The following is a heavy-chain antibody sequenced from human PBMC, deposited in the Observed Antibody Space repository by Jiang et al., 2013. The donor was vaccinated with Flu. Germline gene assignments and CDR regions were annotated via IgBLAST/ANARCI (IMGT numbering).Heavy chain of an antibody. CDR3: ALQEMSMVAWFAP. J-gene: IGHJ5*02. CDR2: IIPVLGIA. D-gene: IGHD4/OR15-4a*01. CDR1: GGTFSSYT. Sequence: SGAEVKEPGSSVKVSCKTSGGTFSSYTISWVRQAPGQGLEWIGRIIPVLGIAEYAENFQGRVTITADRSTSTAYMELTSLRSKDTAMYYCALQEMSMVAWFAPWGQGTQVTVSS. V-gene: IGHV1-69*04.